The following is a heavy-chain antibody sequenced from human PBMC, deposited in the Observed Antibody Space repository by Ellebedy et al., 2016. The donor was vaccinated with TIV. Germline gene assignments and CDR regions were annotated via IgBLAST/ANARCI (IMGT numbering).Heavy chain of an antibody. CDR2: MNPNSGNT. CDR3: ARTRVGYYYYGMDV. J-gene: IGHJ6*02. Sequence: ASVKVSCKASGYTFTSYDINWVRQATGQGLEWMGWMNPNSGNTGYAQKFQGRVTMTRNTSISTAYMELSSLRSEDTAVYYCARTRVGYYYYGMDVWGQGTTVTVSS. V-gene: IGHV1-8*01. CDR1: GYTFTSYD.